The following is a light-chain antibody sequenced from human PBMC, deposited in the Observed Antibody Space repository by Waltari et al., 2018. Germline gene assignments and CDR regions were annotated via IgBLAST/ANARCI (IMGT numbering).Light chain of an antibody. CDR1: QSISSW. CDR3: QQYNSYSGT. V-gene: IGKV1-5*03. CDR2: KAS. Sequence: DIQLTQSPSTLSASVGDRVPITCRASQSISSWLAWYQQKPGKAPKLLIYKASSLESGVPSRFNGSGSETEFTLTISSLQPDDFATYYCQQYNSYSGTFGQGTKVEIK. J-gene: IGKJ1*01.